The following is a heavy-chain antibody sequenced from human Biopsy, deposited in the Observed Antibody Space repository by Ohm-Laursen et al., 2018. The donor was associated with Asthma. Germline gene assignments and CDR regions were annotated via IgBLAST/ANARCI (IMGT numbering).Heavy chain of an antibody. J-gene: IGHJ4*02. V-gene: IGHV3-30-3*01. CDR1: GFTFRSYA. CDR3: ARDVMEWYLPAFDF. Sequence: SLRLSCAASGFTFRSYAMHWVRQVAGKGLDWVAVVTYDGISQYYAESVKGRFTISRDNSRNTLNLQMNSLRPDDTAVYYCARDVMEWYLPAFDFWGQGTLVTVSS. D-gene: IGHD3-3*01. CDR2: VTYDGISQ.